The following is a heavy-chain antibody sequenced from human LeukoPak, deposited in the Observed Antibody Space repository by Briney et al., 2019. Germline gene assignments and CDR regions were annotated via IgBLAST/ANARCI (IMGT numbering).Heavy chain of an antibody. J-gene: IGHJ4*02. V-gene: IGHV3-30-3*01. CDR2: ISYDGSSK. Sequence: RPGGSLRLSCAASGFTFSSYAMHWVRQAPGKGLEWVAVISYDGSSKYYADSVKGRFTISRDNSKNTLYLQMNSLRAEDTAVYYCAREGGYSYGRGNFEYWGQGTLVTVSS. CDR3: AREGGYSYGRGNFEY. CDR1: GFTFSSYA. D-gene: IGHD5-18*01.